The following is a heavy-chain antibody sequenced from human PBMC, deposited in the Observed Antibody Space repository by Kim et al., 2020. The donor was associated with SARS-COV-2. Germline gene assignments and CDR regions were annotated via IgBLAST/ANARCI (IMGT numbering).Heavy chain of an antibody. D-gene: IGHD3-10*01. CDR2: ISYDGSNK. CDR3: ARAGYGSGSYDPEDDAFDI. J-gene: IGHJ3*02. CDR1: GFTFSSYG. Sequence: GGSLRLSCAASGFTFSSYGMHWVRQAPGKGLEWVAVISYDGSNKYYADSVKGRFTISRDNSKNTLYLQMNSLRAEDTAVYYCARAGYGSGSYDPEDDAFDIWGQGTMVTVSS. V-gene: IGHV3-33*05.